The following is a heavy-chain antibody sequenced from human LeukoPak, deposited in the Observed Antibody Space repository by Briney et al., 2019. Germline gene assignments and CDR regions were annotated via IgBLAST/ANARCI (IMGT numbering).Heavy chain of an antibody. CDR1: GFTFSSYA. J-gene: IGHJ4*02. Sequence: PGRSLRLSCAASGFTFSSYAMHWVRQPPGKGLEWVSVTYSGGNTYYADSVKGRFTISRDNSKNTLNLQMNSLRAEDMAVYYCARAYCNSISCYTFDYWGQGTLVTVSS. CDR3: ARAYCNSISCYTFDY. V-gene: IGHV3-53*01. CDR2: TYSGGNT. D-gene: IGHD2-2*02.